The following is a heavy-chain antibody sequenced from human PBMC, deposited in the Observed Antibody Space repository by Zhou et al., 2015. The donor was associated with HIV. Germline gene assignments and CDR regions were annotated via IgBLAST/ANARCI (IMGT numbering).Heavy chain of an antibody. V-gene: IGHV1-69*12. CDR3: ARVTLRLRLGAYREGPFDY. J-gene: IGHJ4*02. D-gene: IGHD3-16*01. Sequence: QVQLVQSGAEVKKPGSSVKVSCKASGGTFSSYAISWVRQAPGQGLEWMGGIIPIFGTANYAQKFQGRVTITADESTSTAYMELSSLRSEDTAVYYCARVTLRLRLGAYREGPFDYWGQGTLVTVSS. CDR2: IIPIFGTA. CDR1: GGTFSSYA.